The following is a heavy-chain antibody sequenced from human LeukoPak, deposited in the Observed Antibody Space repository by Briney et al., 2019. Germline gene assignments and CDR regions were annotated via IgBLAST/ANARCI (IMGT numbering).Heavy chain of an antibody. CDR1: GGSITNYY. V-gene: IGHV4-59*08. J-gene: IGHJ3*02. D-gene: IGHD3-10*01. CDR2: IYYSGST. Sequence: PSETLSLTCTVSGGSITNYYWTWIRQPPGKGLEWTGYIYYSGSTNYNPSLKSRVTISVDRSKNQFSLKLSSVTAADTAVYYCARPTYYYGSGSPYAFDIWGQGTMVTVSS. CDR3: ARPTYYYGSGSPYAFDI.